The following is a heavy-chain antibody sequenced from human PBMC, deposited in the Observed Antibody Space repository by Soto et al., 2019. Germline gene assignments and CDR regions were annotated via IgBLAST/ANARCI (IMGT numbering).Heavy chain of an antibody. Sequence: QVQLQESGPGLVKPSGTLSLTCAVSGASISSSHWWSWVRQPPGKGLEWIGEIYHSGSTYYNASLKSRVAISLDKSKNQFSLKLRSVTAADTAVYYGVRKDYSDWFFDLWGRGTLVTVSS. CDR1: GASISSSHW. D-gene: IGHD4-4*01. J-gene: IGHJ2*01. CDR2: IYHSGST. V-gene: IGHV4-4*02. CDR3: VRKDYSDWFFDL.